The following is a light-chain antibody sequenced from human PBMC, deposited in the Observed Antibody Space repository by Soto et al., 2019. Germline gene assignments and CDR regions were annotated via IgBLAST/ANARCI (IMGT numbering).Light chain of an antibody. Sequence: DIQMTQSTSSLSASVGDRVTIPCGASRYISNYLNCYQQKPGHAPNLLIYGASSLQSGVPSRFSGSGSGTDFTLTISSLQPEDVATYYCQQSYSTPRSVSFGQGTRLEIK. J-gene: IGKJ5*01. CDR2: GAS. CDR1: RYISNY. CDR3: QQSYSTPRSVS. V-gene: IGKV1-39*01.